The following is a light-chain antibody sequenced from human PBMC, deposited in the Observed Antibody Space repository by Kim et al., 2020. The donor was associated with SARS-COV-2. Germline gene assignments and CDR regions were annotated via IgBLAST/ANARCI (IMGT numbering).Light chain of an antibody. CDR2: DAS. V-gene: IGKV1-9*01. CDR1: QGISSY. Sequence: AAGGDRVTITCRDSQGISSYLAWDQQKPGKAPNHLIYDASALHSGVPSRFSGSGSGTEFTLTISSLQPEGFATYCCQQLKSYRLTFGGGTKVDI. CDR3: QQLKSYRLT. J-gene: IGKJ4*01.